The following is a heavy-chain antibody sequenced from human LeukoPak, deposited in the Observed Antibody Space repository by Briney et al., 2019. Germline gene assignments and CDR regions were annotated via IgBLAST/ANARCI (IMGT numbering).Heavy chain of an antibody. CDR1: GFTFSSYA. J-gene: IGHJ5*02. V-gene: IGHV3-30-3*01. Sequence: GGSLKLSCAASGFTFSSYAMHWVRQAPGKGLEWVAVISYDGSNKYYADSVKGRFTISRDNSKNTLYLQMNSLRAEDTAVYYCATYSSGWPYTPWGQGTLVTVSS. D-gene: IGHD6-19*01. CDR3: ATYSSGWPYTP. CDR2: ISYDGSNK.